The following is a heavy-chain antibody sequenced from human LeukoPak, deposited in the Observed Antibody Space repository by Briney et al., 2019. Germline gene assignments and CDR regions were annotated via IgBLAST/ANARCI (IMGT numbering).Heavy chain of an antibody. CDR2: INPNSGGT. Sequence: ASVKVSCKASGGTFSSYAISWVRQAPGQGLEWMGWINPNSGGTNYAQKFQGRVTTTRDTSISTAYMELSRLRSDDTAVYYCARDFSGTIWGQGTLVTVSS. CDR1: GGTFSSYA. D-gene: IGHD3-3*01. J-gene: IGHJ4*02. CDR3: ARDFSGTI. V-gene: IGHV1-2*02.